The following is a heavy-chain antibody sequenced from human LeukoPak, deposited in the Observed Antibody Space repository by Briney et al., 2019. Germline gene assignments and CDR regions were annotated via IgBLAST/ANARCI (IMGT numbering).Heavy chain of an antibody. J-gene: IGHJ4*02. D-gene: IGHD6-13*01. CDR2: ISYDGSNK. V-gene: IGHV3-30*04. CDR1: GFTFSSYA. CDR3: AREDSSSWTFDY. Sequence: PGRSLRLSCAASGFTFSSYAMHWVRQAPGKGLEWVAVISYDGSNKYYADSVKGRFTISRDNSKNTLYLQMNSLRAEDTAVYYCAREDSSSWTFDYWGQGTLVTVSS.